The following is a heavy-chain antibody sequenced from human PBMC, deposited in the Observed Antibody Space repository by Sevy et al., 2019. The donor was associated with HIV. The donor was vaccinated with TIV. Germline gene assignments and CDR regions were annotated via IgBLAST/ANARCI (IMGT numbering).Heavy chain of an antibody. D-gene: IGHD6-19*01. CDR1: GFTINTNY. J-gene: IGHJ6*03. CDR3: ARETKAVAFSWYYYYMDV. CDR2: TFIAGRT. V-gene: IGHV3-66*02. Sequence: GGSLRLSCAASGFTINTNYMTWVRQSPGKVLEWVSLTFIAGRTYYADSVKGRFAISSDNSRKTVCLQMNSLRLEDTGVYYCARETKAVAFSWYYYYMDVWGKGTTVTVSS.